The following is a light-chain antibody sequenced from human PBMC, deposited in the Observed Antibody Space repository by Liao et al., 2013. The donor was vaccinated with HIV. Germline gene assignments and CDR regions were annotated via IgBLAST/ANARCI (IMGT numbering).Light chain of an antibody. CDR2: YDQ. J-gene: IGLJ1*01. CDR1: NIRSRG. Sequence: YVLTQPPSVSVAPGQTAVMTCGGNNIRSRGVHWYQQRPGQAPVLVMYYDQNRPSGIPERISGSISGNTATLTISGTQAMDEADYYCQAWDSTIAYVFGTGTKVTVL. CDR3: QAWDSTIAYV. V-gene: IGLV3-21*01.